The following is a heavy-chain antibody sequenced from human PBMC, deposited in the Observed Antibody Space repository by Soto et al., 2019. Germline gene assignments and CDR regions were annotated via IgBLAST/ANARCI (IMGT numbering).Heavy chain of an antibody. V-gene: IGHV3-30*03. CDR2: ISYDSTKT. CDR1: GFTFNSYG. J-gene: IGHJ6*02. Sequence: QVQLVESGGGVVQPGRSLRLSCAASGFTFNSYGMHWVRQGPGNGLEWVAFISYDSTKTYYADSVKGRFTISRDNYNSVLYVQMNSLTGEDTAVYYCARTRSAWSDFHYYALDVWGQGTTVTVSS. D-gene: IGHD1-26*01. CDR3: ARTRSAWSDFHYYALDV.